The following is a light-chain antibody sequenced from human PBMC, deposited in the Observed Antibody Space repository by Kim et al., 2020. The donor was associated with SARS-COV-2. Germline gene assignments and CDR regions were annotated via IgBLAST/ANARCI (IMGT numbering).Light chain of an antibody. V-gene: IGLV1-44*01. Sequence: GQSVSVSCSGSSSNIRSNTVNWYQQLPGRAPKLLIHSSNQRPSGVPDRFSGSKSGTSASLAISGLQSDDEADYYCASWDDGLNARVFGGGTQLTVL. CDR2: SSN. CDR3: ASWDDGLNARV. J-gene: IGLJ3*02. CDR1: SSNIRSNT.